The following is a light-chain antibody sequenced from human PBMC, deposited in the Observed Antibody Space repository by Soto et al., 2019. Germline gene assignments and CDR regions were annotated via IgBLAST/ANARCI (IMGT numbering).Light chain of an antibody. CDR2: DVS. J-gene: IGLJ1*01. Sequence: QSALTQPASVAWSPGQSITISCTGTSSDVGDYDYVSWYRQQPGKAPKLLIYDVSNRPSEISNRFSGSKSANTASLTISGLQAEDEADYYCSSYTGSSTLYVFGTGTKLTVL. V-gene: IGLV2-14*03. CDR1: SSDVGDYDY. CDR3: SSYTGSSTLYV.